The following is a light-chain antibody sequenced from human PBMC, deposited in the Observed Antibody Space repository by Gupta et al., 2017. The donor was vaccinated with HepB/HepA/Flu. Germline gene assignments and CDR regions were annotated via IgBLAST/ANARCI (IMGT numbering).Light chain of an antibody. CDR1: SSDVGGYNY. CDR2: DVS. J-gene: IGLJ1*01. V-gene: IGLV2-14*03. Sequence: QSALTQPASVSGSPGQSITISCTGTSSDVGGYNYVSWYQQHPGKALKLMIYDVSNRPSGVSNRFSDSKSGNTASLTISGHQAEDEADYYCSSYTSSSTYVFGTGTKVTVL. CDR3: SSYTSSSTYV.